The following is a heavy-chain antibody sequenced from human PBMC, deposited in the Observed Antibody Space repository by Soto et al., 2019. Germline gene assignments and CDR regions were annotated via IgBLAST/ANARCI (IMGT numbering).Heavy chain of an antibody. J-gene: IGHJ6*02. CDR3: ARDRGYDFWSGYFAASYYYYGMDV. V-gene: IGHV1-8*01. CDR2: MNPNSGNT. Sequence: QVQLVQSGAEVKKPGASVKVSCKASGYTFTSYDINWVRQATGQGLEWMGWMNPNSGNTGYAQKFQGRVTMTRNTSISTAYRELSSLRSEDTAVYYCARDRGYDFWSGYFAASYYYYGMDVWGQGTTVTVSS. CDR1: GYTFTSYD. D-gene: IGHD3-3*01.